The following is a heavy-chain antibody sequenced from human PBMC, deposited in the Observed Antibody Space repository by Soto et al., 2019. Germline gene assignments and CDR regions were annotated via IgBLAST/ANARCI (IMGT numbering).Heavy chain of an antibody. CDR2: IYYSGST. J-gene: IGHJ4*02. Sequence: SETLSLTCTVSGGSISSSSYYWGWIRQPPGKGLEWIGSIYYSGSTYYNPSLKSRVTISVDTSKNQFSLKLGSVTAADTAVYYCARLGAYGDYLDYWGQGTLVTVSS. CDR3: ARLGAYGDYLDY. CDR1: GGSISSSSYY. D-gene: IGHD4-17*01. V-gene: IGHV4-39*01.